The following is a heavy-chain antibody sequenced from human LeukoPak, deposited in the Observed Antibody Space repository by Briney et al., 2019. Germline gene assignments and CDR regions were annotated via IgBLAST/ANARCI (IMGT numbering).Heavy chain of an antibody. Sequence: GGSLRLSCAASGFTFSSYGMHWVRQAPGKGLEWVAVISYDGSNKYYADSVKGRFTISRDNSKNTLYLQMNGLRAEDTAVYYCAKDPAYDSSGYYTDYWGQGTLVTVSS. CDR2: ISYDGSNK. D-gene: IGHD3-22*01. J-gene: IGHJ4*02. CDR3: AKDPAYDSSGYYTDY. V-gene: IGHV3-30*18. CDR1: GFTFSSYG.